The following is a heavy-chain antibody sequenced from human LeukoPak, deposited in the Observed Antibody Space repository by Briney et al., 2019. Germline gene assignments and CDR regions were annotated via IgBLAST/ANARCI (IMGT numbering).Heavy chain of an antibody. V-gene: IGHV1-46*01. D-gene: IGHD2-15*01. Sequence: ASVKVSCKASGYTFTSYYMHWVRQAPGQGLEWMGIINPSGGSTSYAQKFQGRVTMTRDTSTSTVYMELSSLRSEDTAVYYCARDGPQPQYCSGGSSTPYYYSYTGMDVWAKGPRSPSP. CDR1: GYTFTSYY. CDR2: INPSGGST. CDR3: ARDGPQPQYCSGGSSTPYYYSYTGMDV. J-gene: IGHJ6*02.